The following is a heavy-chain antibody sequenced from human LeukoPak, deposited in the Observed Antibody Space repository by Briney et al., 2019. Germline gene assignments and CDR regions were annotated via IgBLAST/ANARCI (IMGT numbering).Heavy chain of an antibody. D-gene: IGHD6-13*01. V-gene: IGHV3-33*01. CDR3: ATSSSWY. CDR2: IWYDGSNK. J-gene: IGHJ4*02. Sequence: PGRSLRLSCAASGFTFSSYGMHWVRQAPGKGLEWVAVIWYDGSNKYYADSVKGRFTISRDNSKNTLYLQMNSLRADDTAVYYCATSSSWYWGQGTLVTVSS. CDR1: GFTFSSYG.